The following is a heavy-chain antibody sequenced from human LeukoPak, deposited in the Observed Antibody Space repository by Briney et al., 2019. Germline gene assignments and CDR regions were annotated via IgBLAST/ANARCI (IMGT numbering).Heavy chain of an antibody. Sequence: GGSLRLSCADSGFTFSSHWMHWVRQAPGKGLEWVSGISWNSGSIGYADSVKGRFTISRDNAKNSLYLQMNSLRAEDTALYYCAKDSNGIYYYGMDVWGQGTTVTVSS. CDR1: GFTFSSHW. V-gene: IGHV3-9*01. CDR3: AKDSNGIYYYGMDV. D-gene: IGHD1-26*01. J-gene: IGHJ6*02. CDR2: ISWNSGSI.